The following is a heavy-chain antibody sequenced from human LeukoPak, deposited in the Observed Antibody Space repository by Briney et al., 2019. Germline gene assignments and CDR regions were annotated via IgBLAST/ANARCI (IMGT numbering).Heavy chain of an antibody. V-gene: IGHV3-53*01. J-gene: IGHJ4*02. CDR3: ARDVSGPYYFAY. CDR2: IYSGGRT. CDR1: GFTVSSNY. Sequence: GGSLRLSCAASGFTVSSNYMSWVRQAPGKGLEWVSLIYSGGRTYYADSVKGRLTISRDNSKNTIYIQINSLRAEDTAVYYCARDVSGPYYFAYWGQGALVTVSS. D-gene: IGHD1-14*01.